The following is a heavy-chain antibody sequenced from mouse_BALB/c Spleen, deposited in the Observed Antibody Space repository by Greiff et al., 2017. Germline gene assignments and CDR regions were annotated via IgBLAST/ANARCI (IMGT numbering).Heavy chain of an antibody. V-gene: IGHV2-9*02. CDR2: IWAGGST. J-gene: IGHJ3*01. Sequence: QVQLKESGPGLVAPSQSLSITCTVSGFSLTSYGVHWVRQPPGKGLEWLGVIWAGGSTNYNSALMSRLSISKDNSKSQVFLKMNSLQANDTAIYYCARGGGYYTFAYWGQGTLVTVSA. D-gene: IGHD2-3*01. CDR1: GFSLTSYG. CDR3: ARGGGYYTFAY.